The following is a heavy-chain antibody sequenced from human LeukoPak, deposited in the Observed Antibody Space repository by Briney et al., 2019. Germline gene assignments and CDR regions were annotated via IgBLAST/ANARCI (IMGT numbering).Heavy chain of an antibody. CDR1: GFTFSSYA. V-gene: IGHV3-23*01. D-gene: IGHD1-1*01. CDR2: ISISGDST. Sequence: GGSLRLSCAASGFTFSSYAMSWVRQAPGKGLEWASAISISGDSTFYADSVKGRFTISRDDSKNTLYLQMNSLRAEDTAVYYCAQEVRPNDYWGQGTLVTVSS. CDR3: AQEVRPNDY. J-gene: IGHJ4*02.